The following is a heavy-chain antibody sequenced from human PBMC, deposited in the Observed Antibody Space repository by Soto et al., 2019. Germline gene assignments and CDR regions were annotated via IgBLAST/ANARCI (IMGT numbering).Heavy chain of an antibody. Sequence: TGGSLRLSCAASGFTFSSYAMSWVRQAPGKGLEWVSAISGSGGSTYYADSVKGRFTISRDNSKNTLYLQMNSLRAEDTAVYYCAKDRLGYCSSTSCYDYFDYWGQGTLVTVSS. CDR3: AKDRLGYCSSTSCYDYFDY. J-gene: IGHJ4*02. CDR2: ISGSGGST. V-gene: IGHV3-23*01. CDR1: GFTFSSYA. D-gene: IGHD2-2*01.